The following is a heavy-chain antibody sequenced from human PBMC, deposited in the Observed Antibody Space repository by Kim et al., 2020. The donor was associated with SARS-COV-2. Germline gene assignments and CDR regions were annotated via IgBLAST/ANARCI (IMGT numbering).Heavy chain of an antibody. J-gene: IGHJ4*02. CDR2: ISGSGGST. CDR3: AKLRGSWLGYYFDY. V-gene: IGHV3-23*01. CDR1: GFTFSSYA. D-gene: IGHD1-26*01. Sequence: GGSLRLSCAASGFTFSSYAMSCVRQAPGKGLEWVSAISGSGGSTYYADSVKGRFTISRDNSKNTLYLQMNSLRAEDTAVYYCAKLRGSWLGYYFDYWGQGTLVTVSS.